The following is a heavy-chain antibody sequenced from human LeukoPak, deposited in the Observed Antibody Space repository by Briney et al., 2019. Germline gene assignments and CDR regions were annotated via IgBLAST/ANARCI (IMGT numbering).Heavy chain of an antibody. J-gene: IGHJ4*02. V-gene: IGHV1-69*04. Sequence: SVKVSCKASGGTFSSYAISWVRQAPGQGLEWMGRIIPILGIANYAQKFQGRVTITADKSTSTAYMELSSLRSEDTAVYYCARDFGYCSSTSCHFGTGWGQGTPVTVSS. CDR2: IIPILGIA. D-gene: IGHD2-2*01. CDR1: GGTFSSYA. CDR3: ARDFGYCSSTSCHFGTG.